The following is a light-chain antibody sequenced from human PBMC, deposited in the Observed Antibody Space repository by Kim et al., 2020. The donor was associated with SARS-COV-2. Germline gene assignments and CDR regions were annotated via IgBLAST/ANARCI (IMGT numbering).Light chain of an antibody. Sequence: RATLKCKSSQTVVYNSNNQNSLAWYQQKPGQAPKLLIYWASIRESGVSDRFSGSGSETDFTLTNSSLQAEDVAVYYCQQYYSTPPSFGQGTKREI. J-gene: IGKJ2*03. CDR3: QQYYSTPPS. CDR2: WAS. V-gene: IGKV4-1*01. CDR1: QTVVYNSNNQNS.